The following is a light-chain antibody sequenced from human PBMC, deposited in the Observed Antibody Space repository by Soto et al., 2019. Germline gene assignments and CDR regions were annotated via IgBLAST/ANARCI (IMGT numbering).Light chain of an antibody. CDR2: DTS. J-gene: IGKJ5*01. V-gene: IGKV3-11*01. Sequence: EIVLTHSPATLSLSPCERAALSGRASQSVSRYLAWYQQEPGQAPTLLIYDTSYRATGIPARFSGSGSGTDFTLTINSLAPEDFAVYYCQQRSNWITFGQGTRLEIK. CDR1: QSVSRY. CDR3: QQRSNWIT.